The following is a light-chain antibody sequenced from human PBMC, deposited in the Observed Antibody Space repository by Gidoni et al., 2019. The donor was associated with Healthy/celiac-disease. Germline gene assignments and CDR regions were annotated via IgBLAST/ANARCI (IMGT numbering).Light chain of an antibody. CDR3: QQYDNLPSYT. CDR1: QDISNY. V-gene: IGKV1-33*01. Sequence: DIPMTQSPSSLSAAVGDRVTITCQARQDISNYLNWYQQKPGKAPKLMIYDASNLETGVPSRFSGSGSGTDFTFTISSLQPEDIATYYCQQYDNLPSYTFGQGTKLEIK. CDR2: DAS. J-gene: IGKJ2*01.